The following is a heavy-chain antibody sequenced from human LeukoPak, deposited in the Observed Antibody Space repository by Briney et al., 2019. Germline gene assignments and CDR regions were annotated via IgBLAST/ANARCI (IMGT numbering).Heavy chain of an antibody. D-gene: IGHD3-10*01. Sequence: QSGGSLRLSCAASGFTVSSNYMSWVRQAPGKGLEWVSVIYSGGSTYYADSVKGRFTISRDNSKNTLYLQMNSLRAEDTAVYYCARMGLYYREYYFDYWGQGTLVTVSS. CDR3: ARMGLYYREYYFDY. CDR2: IYSGGST. J-gene: IGHJ4*02. CDR1: GFTVSSNY. V-gene: IGHV3-53*01.